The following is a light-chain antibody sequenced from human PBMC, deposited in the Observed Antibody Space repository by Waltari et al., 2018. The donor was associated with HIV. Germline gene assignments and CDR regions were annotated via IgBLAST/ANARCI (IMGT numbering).Light chain of an antibody. CDR3: SSYADTNNVL. Sequence: QSALPQPPSASGSPGQSVTLSCTAPRSDVGGFDYVSCYHQHHAKAPKLLIYAFNRRPSGVPDRFSGSKSSNTASLTVSGLQTEDDADYYCSSYADTNNVLFGGGTKLTVL. CDR1: RSDVGGFDY. J-gene: IGLJ3*02. V-gene: IGLV2-8*01. CDR2: AFN.